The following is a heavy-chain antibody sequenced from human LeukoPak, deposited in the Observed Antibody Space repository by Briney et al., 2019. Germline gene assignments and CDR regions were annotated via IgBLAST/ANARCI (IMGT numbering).Heavy chain of an antibody. V-gene: IGHV1-2*02. CDR2: INPNSGGT. CDR3: ARAGSGYSGYGYY. D-gene: IGHD5-12*01. Sequence: ASVKVSCKASVYTFTGYYMHSVRQAPGQRRECMGWINPNSGGTNYAQKFQGRVTITRDTSISTAYMQLSRLRSDDTAVYYCARAGSGYSGYGYYWGQGTLVTVSS. CDR1: VYTFTGYY. J-gene: IGHJ4*02.